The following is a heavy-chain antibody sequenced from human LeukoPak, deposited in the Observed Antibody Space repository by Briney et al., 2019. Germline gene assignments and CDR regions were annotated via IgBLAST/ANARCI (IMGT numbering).Heavy chain of an antibody. J-gene: IGHJ4*02. D-gene: IGHD5-12*01. CDR2: ISSSSSYI. CDR1: GFTFSSYS. CDR3: ARDEYSGYVHFDY. V-gene: IGHV3-21*01. Sequence: GGSLRLSCAASGFTFSSYSMNWVRQAPGKGLEWVSSISSSSSYIYYADSVKGRFTISRDNAKNSLYLQMNSLRAEDMAVYYCARDEYSGYVHFDYWGQGTLVTVSS.